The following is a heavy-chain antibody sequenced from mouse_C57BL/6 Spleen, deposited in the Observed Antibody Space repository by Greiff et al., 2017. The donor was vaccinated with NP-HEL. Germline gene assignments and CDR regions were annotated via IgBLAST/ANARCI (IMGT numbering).Heavy chain of an antibody. CDR1: GYTFTSYW. CDR3: ARIYDGDYDYAMDY. Sequence: QVQLQQPGAELVKPGASVKLSCKASGYTFTSYWMHWVKQRPGRGLEWIGRIDPNSGGTKYNEKFKSKATLTVDKPSSTAYMQRSSLTSEDAAVYYCARIYDGDYDYAMDYWGQGTSVTVSS. D-gene: IGHD2-3*01. CDR2: IDPNSGGT. V-gene: IGHV1-72*01. J-gene: IGHJ4*01.